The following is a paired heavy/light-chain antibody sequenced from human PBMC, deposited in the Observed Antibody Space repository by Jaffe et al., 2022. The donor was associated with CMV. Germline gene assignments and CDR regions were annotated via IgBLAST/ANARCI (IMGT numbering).Light chain of an antibody. J-gene: IGKJ4*01. CDR3: QQYNNWPLT. Sequence: EIVMTQSPATLSVSPGERATLSCRASQSVSGNLAWFQQKPGQAPRLLISGASTRATGIPGRFSGSGSGTEFTLTISSLQSEDFAVYYCQQYNNWPLTFGGGTKVETK. CDR2: GAS. V-gene: IGKV3-15*01. CDR1: QSVSGN.
Heavy chain of an antibody. V-gene: IGHV1-24*01. J-gene: IGHJ4*02. D-gene: IGHD3-10*01. Sequence: QVQLVQSGAEVKKPGASVKVSCKVSGYTLTELSMNWVRQAPGKGLEWMGGFHLEDGEILYAQKFQGKVTMTEDTSTNTAYMELSSLRSEDTAVYYCATGLYYYAYTGHQIWRGIDNWGQGTLVTVSS. CDR2: FHLEDGEI. CDR1: GYTLTELS. CDR3: ATGLYYYAYTGHQIWRGIDN.